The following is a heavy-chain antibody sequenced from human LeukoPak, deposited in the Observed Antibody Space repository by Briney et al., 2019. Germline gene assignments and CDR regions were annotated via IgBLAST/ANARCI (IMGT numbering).Heavy chain of an antibody. CDR2: IFSTGNT. CDR3: ARTRLRGDPFDD. CDR1: GDSMRIGGYY. Sequence: SQTLSLTCTVSGDSMRIGGYYWSWIRQHPGKGLEWIGYIFSTGNTYYNPSLKSRLTISVDTSKNRFSLQLSFVTAADTAVYYCARTRLRGDPFDDWGQGTLVTVSS. V-gene: IGHV4-31*03. J-gene: IGHJ4*02. D-gene: IGHD2-21*02.